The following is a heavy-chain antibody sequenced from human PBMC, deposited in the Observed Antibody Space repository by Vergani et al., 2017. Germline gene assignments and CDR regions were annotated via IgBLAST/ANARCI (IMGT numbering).Heavy chain of an antibody. CDR1: GGTFSSYA. D-gene: IGHD3-22*01. Sequence: QVQLVQSGAEVKKPGSSVKVSCKASGGTFSSYAISWVRQAPGQGLEWMGGIIPIFGTANYAQKFQGRVTITADESTSTAYMERSSLRSEDTAVYYCARANYYYDSSGLSVGAFDIWGQGTMVTGSS. CDR3: ARANYYYDSSGLSVGAFDI. CDR2: IIPIFGTA. V-gene: IGHV1-69*01. J-gene: IGHJ3*02.